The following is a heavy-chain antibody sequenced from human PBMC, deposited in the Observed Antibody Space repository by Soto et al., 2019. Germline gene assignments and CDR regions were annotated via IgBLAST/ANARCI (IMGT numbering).Heavy chain of an antibody. Sequence: PGGSLRLSCAASGFTFSSYAMSWVRQAPGKGLEWVSAISGSGGSTYYADSVKGRFTISRDNSKNTLYLQMNSLRAEDTAVYYCARDGGITIFGVVRPTHYGMDVWGQGTTVTVSS. CDR2: ISGSGGST. J-gene: IGHJ6*02. D-gene: IGHD3-3*01. CDR1: GFTFSSYA. CDR3: ARDGGITIFGVVRPTHYGMDV. V-gene: IGHV3-23*01.